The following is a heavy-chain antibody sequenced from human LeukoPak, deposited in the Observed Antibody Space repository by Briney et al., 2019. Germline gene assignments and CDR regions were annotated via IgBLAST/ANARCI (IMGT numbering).Heavy chain of an antibody. CDR3: AFQRRDGYNFFDY. CDR1: GFTFSSYG. CDR2: ISYDGSNK. V-gene: IGHV3-30*03. J-gene: IGHJ4*02. D-gene: IGHD5-24*01. Sequence: GRSLRLSCAASGFTFSSYGMRWVRQAPGKGLEWVAVISYDGSNKYYADSVKGRFTISRDNSKNTLYLQMNSLRAEDTAVYYCAFQRRDGYNFFDYWGQGTLVTVSS.